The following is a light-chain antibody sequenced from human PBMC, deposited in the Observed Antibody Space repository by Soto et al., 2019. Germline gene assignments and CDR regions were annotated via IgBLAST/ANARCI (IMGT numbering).Light chain of an antibody. CDR1: QSVSSSY. J-gene: IGKJ2*01. CDR2: GAS. Sequence: EIVLTQSPGTLSLSPGERATLSCRASQSVSSSYLAWYQQKPGQAPRLLIYGASSRATGIPGRFSGSGSGTDFTLTISRLEPEDFAVYYCQQYGSSPTYTFGQGTKLEI. CDR3: QQYGSSPTYT. V-gene: IGKV3-20*01.